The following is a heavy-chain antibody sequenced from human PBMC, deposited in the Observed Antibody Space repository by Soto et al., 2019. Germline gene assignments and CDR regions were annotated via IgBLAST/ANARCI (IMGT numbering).Heavy chain of an antibody. D-gene: IGHD3-9*01. CDR3: AASYYAILSGHFAFDI. CDR2: IYHRGHT. V-gene: IGHV4-30-2*02. J-gene: IGHJ3*02. CDR1: GDSISSGGYS. Sequence: SETLSLTCAVSGDSISSGGYSWSWIRQPPGKSLEWIGYIYHRGHTYYNPSLKSRVTISVDTSKTQFSLNLTSVTAADTAVYFCAASYYAILSGHFAFDIWGHGTMVTVS.